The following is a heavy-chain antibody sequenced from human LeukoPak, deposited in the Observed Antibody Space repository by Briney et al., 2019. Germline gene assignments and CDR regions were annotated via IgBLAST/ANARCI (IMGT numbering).Heavy chain of an antibody. CDR3: GKHWDY. CDR2: ISYDGSNK. V-gene: IGHV3-30*18. J-gene: IGHJ4*02. CDR1: GFTFSSYG. Sequence: PGGSLRLSCAASGFTFSSYGMHWVRQAPGKGLEWVAVISYDGSNKYYADSVKGRFTISRDNSKNTLYLQMNSLRAEDTAVYYCGKHWDYWGQGTLVTVSS.